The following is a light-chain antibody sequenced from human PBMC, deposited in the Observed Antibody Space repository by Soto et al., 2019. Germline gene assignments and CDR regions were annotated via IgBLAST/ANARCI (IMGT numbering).Light chain of an antibody. Sequence: QSALTQPASVSGSPGQSITISCTGTSTDVADYYYVSWYQQHPGQAPKLLIYEVGNRPSGVSDRFSGSKSGNMASLRISGLQAEDEADYYCSSHTTSSTVYVFGGGTKLTVL. CDR2: EVG. CDR1: STDVADYYY. V-gene: IGLV2-14*03. J-gene: IGLJ1*01. CDR3: SSHTTSSTVYV.